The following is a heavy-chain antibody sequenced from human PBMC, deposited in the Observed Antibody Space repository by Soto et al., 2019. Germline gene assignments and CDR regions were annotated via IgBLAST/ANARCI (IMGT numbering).Heavy chain of an antibody. V-gene: IGHV4-30-2*01. CDR2: IYHSGST. D-gene: IGHD4-17*01. J-gene: IGHJ6*02. Sequence: QLQLQESGSGLVKPSQTLSLTCAVSGGSISSGGYSWSWIRQPPGKGLEWIGYIYHSGSTYYNPSLKSRVTISVDRSKNQFSLKLSSVTAADTAVYYCTRTFYPYYGDYVLAGDGMDVWGQGTTVTVSS. CDR3: TRTFYPYYGDYVLAGDGMDV. CDR1: GGSISSGGYS.